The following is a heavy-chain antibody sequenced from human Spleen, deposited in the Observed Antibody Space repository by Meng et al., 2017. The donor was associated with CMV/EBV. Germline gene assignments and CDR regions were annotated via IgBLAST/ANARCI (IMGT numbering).Heavy chain of an antibody. J-gene: IGHJ5*02. CDR1: GFSFVSYG. CDR3: ARGPYFDFWSGLVLDP. V-gene: IGHV3-30*02. Sequence: GFSFVSYGREWVRQAPDKGLEWLAIIRYDGTTQYYADSVKGRFTVPRDDPQNTVYLQMNNLRVEDTAVYYCARGPYFDFWSGLVLDPWGQGTLVTVSS. D-gene: IGHD3-3*01. CDR2: IRYDGTTQ.